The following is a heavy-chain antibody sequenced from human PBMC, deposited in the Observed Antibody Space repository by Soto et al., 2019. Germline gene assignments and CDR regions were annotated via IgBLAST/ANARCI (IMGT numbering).Heavy chain of an antibody. CDR3: ARAGTSSSLYGWFDP. CDR2: IIPIFGTA. J-gene: IGHJ5*02. D-gene: IGHD6-13*01. V-gene: IGHV1-69*01. CDR1: EGTFSSYA. Sequence: QVQLVQSGAEVKKPGSSVKVSCKASEGTFSSYAISWVRQAPGQGLEWMGGIIPIFGTANYAQKFQGRVTITADESTSTAYMELSSLRSEDTAVYYCARAGTSSSLYGWFDPWGQGTLVTVSS.